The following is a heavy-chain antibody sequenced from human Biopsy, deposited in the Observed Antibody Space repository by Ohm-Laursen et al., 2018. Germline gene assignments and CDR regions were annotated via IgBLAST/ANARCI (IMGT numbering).Heavy chain of an antibody. D-gene: IGHD6-19*01. V-gene: IGHV4-59*08. CDR2: ISYSGNT. Sequence: GTLSLTCTVSSGSISSYYWSWIRQPPGKGLEWIGYISYSGNTNYNPSLKSRSTMSVDTSKNQFSLKVYSVTAADTAIYYCATTTMDTSGWYGNYFDSWGQGALVTVSS. CDR3: ATTTMDTSGWYGNYFDS. CDR1: SGSISSYY. J-gene: IGHJ4*02.